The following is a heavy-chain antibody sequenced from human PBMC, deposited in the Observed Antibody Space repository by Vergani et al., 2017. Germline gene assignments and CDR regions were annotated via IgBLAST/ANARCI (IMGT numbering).Heavy chain of an antibody. CDR3: ARGDYGDPVGYYGMDV. V-gene: IGHV1-18*01. CDR1: GYTFTSYG. J-gene: IGHJ6*02. D-gene: IGHD4-17*01. CDR2: ISAYNGHT. Sequence: QVQLVQSGAEVKKPGASLKVSCKASGYTFTSYGISWLRQAPGQGLEWMGWISAYNGHTNYAQKLQGRVTMTTDTSTSTAYMELRSLRSDDTAVYYCARGDYGDPVGYYGMDVWGQGTTVTVSS.